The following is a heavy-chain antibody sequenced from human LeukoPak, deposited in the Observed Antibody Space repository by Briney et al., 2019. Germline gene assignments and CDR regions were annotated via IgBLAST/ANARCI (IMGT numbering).Heavy chain of an antibody. V-gene: IGHV3-64*02. Sequence: GGSLRLSCAASGFVFSNYAMHWVRQAPGKGLQYVSAISSNGGGTYYADSVKGRFSISRDNSKNTLYLQMNGLRAEDTAVYYCAKDSAKKYDDYWGQGTLVTVSS. D-gene: IGHD2/OR15-2a*01. CDR2: ISSNGGGT. J-gene: IGHJ4*02. CDR1: GFVFSNYA. CDR3: AKDSAKKYDDY.